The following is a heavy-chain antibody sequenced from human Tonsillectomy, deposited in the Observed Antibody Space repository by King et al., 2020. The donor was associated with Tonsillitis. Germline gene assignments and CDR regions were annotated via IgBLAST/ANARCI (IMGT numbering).Heavy chain of an antibody. CDR2: IRNDGSDK. D-gene: IGHD5-24*01. CDR3: TRDGYNFQFDY. V-gene: IGHV3-30*02. J-gene: IGHJ4*02. CDR1: GITFSNSH. Sequence: VQLVESGGGVVQPGGSLRLSCAASGITFSNSHIQWVRQAPGKGLEWVTFIRNDGSDKYYAESVKGRFTVSRDNSRNTVYLQMNSLRPGGTAVYSCTRDGYNFQFDYWGEGTLVTVSS.